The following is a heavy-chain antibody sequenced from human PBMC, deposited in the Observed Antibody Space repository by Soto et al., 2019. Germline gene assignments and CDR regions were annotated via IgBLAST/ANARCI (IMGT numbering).Heavy chain of an antibody. CDR3: ARDRNWVDP. CDR2: MSTSNGNT. J-gene: IGHJ5*02. CDR1: GYTFTSYD. V-gene: IGHV1-18*01. Sequence: QVQLVQSGAEVKKPGASVKVSGKASGYTFTSYDISWVRQAPGQGLEWMGWMSTSNGNTNYAQKLQGRVTMTTDTSTSTANMELRSLRPDDTAVYFCARDRNWVDPWGQGTLVTVS.